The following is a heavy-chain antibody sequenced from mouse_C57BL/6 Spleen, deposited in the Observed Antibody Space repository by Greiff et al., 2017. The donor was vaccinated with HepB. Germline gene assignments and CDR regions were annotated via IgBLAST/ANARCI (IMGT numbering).Heavy chain of an antibody. CDR1: GYTFTSYG. D-gene: IGHD1-1*01. J-gene: IGHJ1*03. CDR3: ARSEYYGSSYDWYFDV. CDR2: IYPRSGNT. V-gene: IGHV1-81*01. Sequence: QVQLQQSGAELARPGASVKLSCKASGYTFTSYGISWVKQRTGQGLGWIGEIYPRSGNTYYNEKFKGKATLTADKSSSTAYMELRSLTSEDSAVYFCARSEYYGSSYDWYFDVWGTGTTVTVSS.